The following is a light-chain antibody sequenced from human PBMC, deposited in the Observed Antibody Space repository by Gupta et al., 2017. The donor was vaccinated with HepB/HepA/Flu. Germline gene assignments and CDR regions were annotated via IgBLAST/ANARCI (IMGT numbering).Light chain of an antibody. CDR1: QSVLYSSNNKNY. V-gene: IGKV4-1*01. CDR3: QQYYSTPHT. J-gene: IGKJ2*01. CDR2: WAS. Sequence: DIVMTQSPDSLAVFLGERATITCKSSQSVLYSSNNKNYLAWYQQKPGQPPKLLIYWASTRESGVPDRFSGSGSGTDFTLTISSLQAEDVAVYYCQQYYSTPHTFGQGTKLEIK.